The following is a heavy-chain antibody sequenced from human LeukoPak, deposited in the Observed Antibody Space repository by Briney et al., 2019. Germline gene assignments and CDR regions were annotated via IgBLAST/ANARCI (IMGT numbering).Heavy chain of an antibody. CDR1: GFTFRSSA. CDR2: ISGSGTGT. V-gene: IGHV3-23*01. CDR3: AKEGGTGTRFDY. D-gene: IGHD1-7*01. J-gene: IGHJ4*02. Sequence: GGTLRLSCAASGFTFRSSAMSWVRQPPGKGLYWVSAISGSGTGTYYTDSVKGRFTISRDNSKNTLYLQMNSLRAEDTAVYYCAKEGGTGTRFDYWGQGTLVTVSS.